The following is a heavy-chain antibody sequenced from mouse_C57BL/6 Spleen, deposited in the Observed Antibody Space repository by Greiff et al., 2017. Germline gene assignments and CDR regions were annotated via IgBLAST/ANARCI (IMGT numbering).Heavy chain of an antibody. CDR1: GYTFTSYW. J-gene: IGHJ2*01. CDR3: AVQYYGSSYYFDY. V-gene: IGHV1-50*01. Sequence: VQLQQPGAELVKPGASVKLSCKASGYTFTSYWMQWVKQRPGQGLEWIGEIDPSDSYTNYNQKFKGKATLTVDTSSSTAYMQLSSLTSEDSAVYYCAVQYYGSSYYFDYWGQGTTLTVSS. D-gene: IGHD1-1*01. CDR2: IDPSDSYT.